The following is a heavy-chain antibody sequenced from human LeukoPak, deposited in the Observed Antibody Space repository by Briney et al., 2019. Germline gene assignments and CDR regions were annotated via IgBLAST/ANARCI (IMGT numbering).Heavy chain of an antibody. CDR3: ARSLRGTYFDY. J-gene: IGHJ4*02. D-gene: IGHD5-12*01. Sequence: GGSLRLSCAASGFTFSSYSTNWVRQAPGKGLEWVSYISSSSSTIYYADSVKGRFTISRDNAKNSLYLQMNSLRAEDTAVYYCARSLRGTYFDYWGQGTLVTVSS. V-gene: IGHV3-48*04. CDR1: GFTFSSYS. CDR2: ISSSSSTI.